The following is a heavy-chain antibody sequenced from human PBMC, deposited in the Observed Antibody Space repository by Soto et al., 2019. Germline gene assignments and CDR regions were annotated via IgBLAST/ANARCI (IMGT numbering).Heavy chain of an antibody. CDR1: GFTFSSYA. Sequence: EVQLLESGGGLVQPGGSLRLSCAASGFTFSSYAMSWVRQAPGKGLEWVSAISGSGGSTYYADSGKGRFTISRDNSKNTLYLQMNSLRAEDTAVYYCAKDREYSIWYFDLWGRGTLVTVSS. CDR3: AKDREYSIWYFDL. CDR2: ISGSGGST. J-gene: IGHJ2*01. D-gene: IGHD6-6*01. V-gene: IGHV3-23*01.